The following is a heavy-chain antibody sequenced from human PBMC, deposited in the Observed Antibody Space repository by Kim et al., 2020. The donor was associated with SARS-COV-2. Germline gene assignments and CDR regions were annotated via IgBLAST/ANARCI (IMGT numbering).Heavy chain of an antibody. CDR3: ARGRSGIGFDN. J-gene: IGHJ4*02. V-gene: IGHV6-1*01. Sequence: NDYAGSVKSRISINPDTSKNQFSLQLNSVTPEETAVYYCARGRSGIGFDNWGQGTVVTVSS. CDR2: N. D-gene: IGHD6-19*01.